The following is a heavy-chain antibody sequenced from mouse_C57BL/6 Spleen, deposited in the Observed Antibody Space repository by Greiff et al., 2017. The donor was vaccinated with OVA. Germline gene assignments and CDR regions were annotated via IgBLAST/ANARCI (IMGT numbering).Heavy chain of an antibody. V-gene: IGHV1-82*01. CDR3: ARGDGSSCFDY. CDR2: IYPGDGDT. Sequence: QVQLQQSGPELVKPGASVKISCKASGYAFSSSWMNWVKQRPGKGLEWIGRIYPGDGDTNYNGKFKGKATLTADKSSSTAYMQLSSLTSEDSAVYVCARGDGSSCFDYWGQGTTLTVSS. CDR1: GYAFSSSW. D-gene: IGHD1-1*01. J-gene: IGHJ2*01.